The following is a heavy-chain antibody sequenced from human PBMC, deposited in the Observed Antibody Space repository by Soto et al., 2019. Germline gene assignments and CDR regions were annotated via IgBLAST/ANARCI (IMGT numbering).Heavy chain of an antibody. V-gene: IGHV1-3*05. CDR1: GYTFTSYA. CDR2: INAGNGNT. J-gene: IGHJ6*02. D-gene: IGHD1-7*01. Sequence: QVQLVQSGAEEKKPGASVKVSCKASGYTFTSYAMHWVRQAPGQRLEWMGWINAGNGNTKYSQKFQGRVTITRDTSASTAYMALSSLRSEDTAVYYCASIHLGTTPDGMDVWGQGTTVTVSS. CDR3: ASIHLGTTPDGMDV.